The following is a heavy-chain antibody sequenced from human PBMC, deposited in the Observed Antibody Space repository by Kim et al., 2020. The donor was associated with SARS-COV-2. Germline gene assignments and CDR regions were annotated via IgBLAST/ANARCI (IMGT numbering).Heavy chain of an antibody. CDR1: GFTFSTNA. J-gene: IGHJ4*02. CDR3: ARERWGEDSRSFDY. CDR2: ISSDGHSK. D-gene: IGHD3-16*01. Sequence: GGSLRLSCAASGFTFSTNAMHWVRQAPGKGLEWVSVISSDGHSKSYADSVKGRFTISRDNSENSLYLQMNSLRAEDTAVYFCARERWGEDSRSFDYWGQGTVVTVSS. V-gene: IGHV3-33*05.